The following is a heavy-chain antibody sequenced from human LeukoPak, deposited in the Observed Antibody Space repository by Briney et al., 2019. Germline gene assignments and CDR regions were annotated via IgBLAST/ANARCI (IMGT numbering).Heavy chain of an antibody. J-gene: IGHJ4*02. Sequence: GGSLRLSCAASGFTGSNNYVSWVRQAPGMGLEWVSAIHSSGATCYADSVKGRFTISRDTSKNTLYLQISSLRVEDTAVYYCARNRVEMATTGFDYWGQGTLVTVSS. D-gene: IGHD5-24*01. CDR1: GFTGSNNY. V-gene: IGHV3-53*01. CDR3: ARNRVEMATTGFDY. CDR2: IHSSGAT.